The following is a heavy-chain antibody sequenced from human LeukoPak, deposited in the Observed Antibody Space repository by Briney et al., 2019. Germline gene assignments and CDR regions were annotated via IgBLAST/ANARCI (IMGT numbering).Heavy chain of an antibody. CDR3: AREDTAFDY. J-gene: IGHJ4*02. V-gene: IGHV1-3*01. Sequence: AAMKVSSKASCYTSTSSAIPWGGQAPRQGREWMGWINAGNGDTKYSQRLQGRVTISRDTSASTAYMELSSLRSEDTAVYYCAREDTAFDYWGQGTLVTVSS. CDR1: CYTSTSSA. CDR2: INAGNGDT. D-gene: IGHD5-18*01.